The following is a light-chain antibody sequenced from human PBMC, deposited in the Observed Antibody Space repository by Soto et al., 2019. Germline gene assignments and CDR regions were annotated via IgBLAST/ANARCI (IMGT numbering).Light chain of an antibody. CDR3: SSYTSNSLYV. J-gene: IGLJ1*01. V-gene: IGLV2-14*01. CDR2: DVS. Sequence: QSVLTQAASVAGAPGQAIAISCTGNSSDVGGYNYVSWYQQHPGKAPKLIIYDVSNRPSGVSNRFSGSKSGNAASLTISGLQAEDEADYYCSSYTSNSLYVFGTGTKVTVL. CDR1: SSDVGGYNY.